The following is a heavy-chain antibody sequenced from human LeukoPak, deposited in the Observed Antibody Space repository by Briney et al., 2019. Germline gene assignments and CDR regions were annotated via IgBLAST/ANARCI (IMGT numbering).Heavy chain of an antibody. CDR3: ARDNPFSGSYSVFDY. D-gene: IGHD1-26*01. V-gene: IGHV3-53*05. Sequence: GGSLRLSCAASGFTVSSNYMTWVRQAPGKGLEWVSVIYSGGITYYADSVKGRFTISRDNSENTLYLQMNSLRAEDTAVYYCARDNPFSGSYSVFDYWGQGTLVTVSS. CDR2: IYSGGIT. J-gene: IGHJ4*02. CDR1: GFTVSSNY.